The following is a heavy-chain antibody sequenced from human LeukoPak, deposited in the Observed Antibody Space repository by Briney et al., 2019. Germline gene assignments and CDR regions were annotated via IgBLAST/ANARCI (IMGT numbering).Heavy chain of an antibody. V-gene: IGHV3-23*01. Sequence: GGSLRLSCAASGVTLSTYAMSWARQAPGKGLEWVSGISSSGSGDNTYYADSVKGRFTISRDSSKNTLFLHMHTLRAEDTAIYYCAKDRPVGASYWYFDLWGRDTLVTVSS. CDR1: GVTLSTYA. CDR3: AKDRPVGASYWYFDL. D-gene: IGHD1-26*01. CDR2: ISSSGSGDNT. J-gene: IGHJ2*01.